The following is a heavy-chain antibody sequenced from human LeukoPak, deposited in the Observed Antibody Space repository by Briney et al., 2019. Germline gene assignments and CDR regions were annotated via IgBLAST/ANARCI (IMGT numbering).Heavy chain of an antibody. J-gene: IGHJ4*02. CDR3: ARDILAYCGGDCYPAFGY. V-gene: IGHV3-33*01. CDR1: GFTFSSYG. D-gene: IGHD2-21*02. CDR2: ICNDGSNK. Sequence: GGSLRLSCAASGFTFSSYGMHWVRQAPGKGLEWVAVICNDGSNKYYADSVKGRSTISRDNSKNTLYLQMNSLRAEDTAVYYCARDILAYCGGDCYPAFGYWGQGTLLTVSS.